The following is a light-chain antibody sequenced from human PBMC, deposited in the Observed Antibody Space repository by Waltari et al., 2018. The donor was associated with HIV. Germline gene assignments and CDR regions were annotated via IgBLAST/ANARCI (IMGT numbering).Light chain of an antibody. CDR3: QSYDSSLSARYV. V-gene: IGLV1-40*01. Sequence: QSVLTQPPSVSGAPGQRVTISCTGSSSNIGAGYDVHWYQQLPGTAPKLPIDVNGSRPSGVPDRFAGSKSGTSASLAITGLQAEDEADYYCQSYDSSLSARYVFGTGTKVTVL. J-gene: IGLJ1*01. CDR1: SSNIGAGYD. CDR2: VNG.